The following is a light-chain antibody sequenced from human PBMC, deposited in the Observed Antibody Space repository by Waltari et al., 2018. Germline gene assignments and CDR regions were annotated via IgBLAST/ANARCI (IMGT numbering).Light chain of an antibody. Sequence: EIVLTQSPGNLSLSLGERATVSCRASQSVSRALAGYQQKPGQAPRLLISGASTRATGIPDVFSGSGSGTDFSLTISRLEPDDFAVYYCQHYLKLPVTFGQGTTGEI. J-gene: IGKJ1*01. CDR3: QHYLKLPVT. V-gene: IGKV3-20*01. CDR2: GAS. CDR1: QSVSRA.